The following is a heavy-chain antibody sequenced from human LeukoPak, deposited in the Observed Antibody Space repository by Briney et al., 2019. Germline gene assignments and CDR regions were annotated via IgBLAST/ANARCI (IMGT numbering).Heavy chain of an antibody. Sequence: GGSLRLSCAASGFTFSEYSMSWVRQAPGKGRECVSNIRSNGRDTYYTDSVKGRFTISRDNSKNTLYLEMNSLRAEDTAVYYCAKGGYTTCFDPWGQGTLVTVSS. J-gene: IGHJ5*02. D-gene: IGHD2-15*01. CDR1: GFTFSEYS. CDR2: IRSNGRDT. CDR3: AKGGYTTCFDP. V-gene: IGHV3-23*01.